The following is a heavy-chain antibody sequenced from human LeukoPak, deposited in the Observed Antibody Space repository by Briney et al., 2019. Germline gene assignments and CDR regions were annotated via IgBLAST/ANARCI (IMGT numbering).Heavy chain of an antibody. CDR1: GYTFTSYG. J-gene: IGHJ6*03. Sequence: GAPVKVSCKASGYTFTSYGISWVRQAPGQGLEWMGWISAYNGNTNYAQKLQGRVTMTTDTSTSTAYMELRSLRSDDTAVYYCAREDSSSFYYYYYYMDVWGKGTTVTVSS. V-gene: IGHV1-18*01. CDR3: AREDSSSFYYYYYYMDV. CDR2: ISAYNGNT. D-gene: IGHD6-13*01.